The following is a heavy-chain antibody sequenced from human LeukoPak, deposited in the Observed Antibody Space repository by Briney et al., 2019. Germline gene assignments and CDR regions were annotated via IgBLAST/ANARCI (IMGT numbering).Heavy chain of an antibody. CDR2: MYHSGIT. D-gene: IGHD3-10*01. Sequence: SETLSLTCAVSGYSINSAYYWVWIRQPPGKGLEWIGSMYHSGITYYNPSLKSRVTISVDTSKNQFSLKLNSVTAADTAVYYCARLTPGKNWFDPWGQGTLVTVSS. CDR3: ARLTPGKNWFDP. V-gene: IGHV4-38-2*01. J-gene: IGHJ5*02. CDR1: GYSINSAYY.